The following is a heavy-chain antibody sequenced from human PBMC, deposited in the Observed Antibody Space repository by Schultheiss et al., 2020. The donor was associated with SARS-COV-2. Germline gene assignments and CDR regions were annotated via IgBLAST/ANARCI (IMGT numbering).Heavy chain of an antibody. J-gene: IGHJ3*02. CDR1: GGSISSGSYY. CDR2: IYYSGST. V-gene: IGHV4-39*01. Sequence: SETLSLTCTVSGGSISSGSYYWSWIRQPPGKGLEWIGYIYYSGSTYYNPSLKSRVTISVDTSKNQFSLKLSSVTAADTAVYYCARQDSRTLGFAFDIWGQGKMGTVSS. CDR3: ARQDSRTLGFAFDI. D-gene: IGHD3-22*01.